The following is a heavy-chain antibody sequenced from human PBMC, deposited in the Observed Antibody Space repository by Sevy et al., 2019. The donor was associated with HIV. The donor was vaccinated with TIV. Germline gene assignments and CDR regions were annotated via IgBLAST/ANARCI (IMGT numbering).Heavy chain of an antibody. CDR3: ARLSTMFFFEY. Sequence: SETLSLTCTVSGGSVSSNTYYWGWVRQPPGKGLELIGNVYYSGSTYYNPSLQSRITISVDTSKNQFSLKLSSVTATDTAVYYCARLSTMFFFEYWGQGTLVTVSS. V-gene: IGHV4-39*01. CDR2: VYYSGST. CDR1: GGSVSSNTYY. J-gene: IGHJ4*02. D-gene: IGHD3-10*02.